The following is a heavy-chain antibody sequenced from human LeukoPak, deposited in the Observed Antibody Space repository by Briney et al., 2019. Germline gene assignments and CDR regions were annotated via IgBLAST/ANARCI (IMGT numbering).Heavy chain of an antibody. Sequence: GGSLRLSCAASGFTFSSYTMSWVRQAPGKGLEWVSAISGSGGSTYYADSVKGRFTISRDNSKNTLYLQMNSLRAEDTAVYYCAKDQIEHRGWYYSYLSSFDYWGQGTLVTVSP. CDR1: GFTFSSYT. D-gene: IGHD6-19*01. CDR2: ISGSGGST. CDR3: AKDQIEHRGWYYSYLSSFDY. V-gene: IGHV3-23*01. J-gene: IGHJ4*02.